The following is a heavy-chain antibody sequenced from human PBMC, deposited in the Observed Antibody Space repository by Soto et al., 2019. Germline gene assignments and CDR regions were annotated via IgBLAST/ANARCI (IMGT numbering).Heavy chain of an antibody. CDR2: IYYSGSN. V-gene: IGHV4-30-4*01. J-gene: IGHJ6*02. CDR3: ARQYSSSWFHGMDV. CDR1: GGSISSGYYY. Sequence: SKTLSLTCTVSGGSISSGYYYWCWIRQPPSKGQEWIGYIYYSGSNDDNPSLNRRVTIAVDTSKNQFSLNLSSVTAADTAVYYCARQYSSSWFHGMDVWGQGTTVTVSS. D-gene: IGHD6-13*01.